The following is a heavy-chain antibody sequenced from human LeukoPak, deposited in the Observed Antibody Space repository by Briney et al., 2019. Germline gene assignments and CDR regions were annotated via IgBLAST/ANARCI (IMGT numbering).Heavy chain of an antibody. CDR1: GGSFSGYY. CDR3: ARRTVWFGSNYYYYYYMDV. Sequence: SETLSLTCAVYGGSFSGYYWSWIRQPPGRGLEWIGENNHSGSTNYNPSLKSRVTISVDTSKNQFSLKLSSVTAADTAVYYCARRTVWFGSNYYYYYYMDVWGKGTTVTVSS. V-gene: IGHV4-34*01. D-gene: IGHD3-10*01. J-gene: IGHJ6*03. CDR2: NNHSGST.